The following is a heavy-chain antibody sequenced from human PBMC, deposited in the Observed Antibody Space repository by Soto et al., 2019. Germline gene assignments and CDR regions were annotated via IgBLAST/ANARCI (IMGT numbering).Heavy chain of an antibody. CDR3: APGRQQRYSSGDPEYFQH. J-gene: IGHJ1*01. V-gene: IGHV3-23*01. D-gene: IGHD6-19*01. Sequence: GGSLRLSCAASGFTFSSYAMSWVRQAPGKGLEWVSAISGSGGSTYYADSVKGRFTISRDNSKNTLYLQMNSLRAEDTAVYYCAPGRQQRYSSGDPEYFQHWGQGTLVTVSS. CDR1: GFTFSSYA. CDR2: ISGSGGST.